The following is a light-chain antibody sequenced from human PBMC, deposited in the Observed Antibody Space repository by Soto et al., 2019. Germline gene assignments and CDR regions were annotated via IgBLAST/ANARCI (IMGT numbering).Light chain of an antibody. V-gene: IGKV1-5*03. CDR2: MAS. J-gene: IGKJ2*01. CDR1: QSISSW. Sequence: DIRMTQSPSTLSASVGDRVTITCRASQSISSWLAWYQQKPGKAPKLLIYMASSLESGVPSRFSGSGSGTEFTLTISSLQPDDSATYYCQQYSSLSTFGQGTKLEIK. CDR3: QQYSSLST.